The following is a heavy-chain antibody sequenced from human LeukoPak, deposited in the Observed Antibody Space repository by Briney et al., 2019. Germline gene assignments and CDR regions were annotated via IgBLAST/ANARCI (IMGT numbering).Heavy chain of an antibody. CDR3: ARGRRNSSSWPYYYYYGMDV. J-gene: IGHJ6*02. V-gene: IGHV4-39*01. D-gene: IGHD6-13*01. CDR1: GASINSGAYY. Sequence: SSETLSLTCTVSGASINSGAYYWGWIRQPPGKGLEWIASLYYTGSTYYSPSLKSRLTISADTSKNQFSLHLSSVTAADTAVYYCARGRRNSSSWPYYYYYGMDVWGQGTTVTVSS. CDR2: LYYTGST.